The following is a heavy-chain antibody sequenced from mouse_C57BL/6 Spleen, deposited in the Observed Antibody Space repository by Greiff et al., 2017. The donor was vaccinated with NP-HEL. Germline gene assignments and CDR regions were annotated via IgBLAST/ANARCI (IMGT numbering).Heavy chain of an antibody. CDR2: IYPRSGNT. V-gene: IGHV1-81*01. J-gene: IGHJ4*01. Sequence: QVQLQQSGAELARPGASVKLSCKASGYTFTSYGISWVKQRTGQGLEWIGEIYPRSGNTYYNEKFKGKATLTADKSSSTAYMELRSLTSEDSAVYFCAREITTVVATRYYAMDYWGQGTSVTVSS. CDR3: AREITTVVATRYYAMDY. D-gene: IGHD1-1*01. CDR1: GYTFTSYG.